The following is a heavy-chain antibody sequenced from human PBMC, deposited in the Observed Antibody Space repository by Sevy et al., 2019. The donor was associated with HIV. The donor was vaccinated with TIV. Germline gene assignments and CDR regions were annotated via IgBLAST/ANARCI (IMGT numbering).Heavy chain of an antibody. D-gene: IGHD3-3*01. CDR1: GYTFTGYY. CDR2: INPNSGGT. Sequence: ASVKVSCKASGYTFTGYYMHWVRQAPGQGLEWMGRINPNSGGTNYAQKFQGRVTMTRDTSISTAYMELSRLRSDDTAVYYCARAGGLRFLEWLLWPPTDYYGMDVWGQGTTVTVSS. V-gene: IGHV1-2*06. J-gene: IGHJ6*02. CDR3: ARAGGLRFLEWLLWPPTDYYGMDV.